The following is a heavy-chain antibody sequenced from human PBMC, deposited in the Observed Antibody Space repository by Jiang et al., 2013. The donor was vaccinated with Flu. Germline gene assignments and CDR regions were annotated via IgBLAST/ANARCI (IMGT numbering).Heavy chain of an antibody. Sequence: PGLVKPSETLSLTCTVSGGSISSSNWWSWVRQPPGKGLEWIGEIYHSGSTNYNPSLKSRVTISVDKSKNQFSLKLSSVTAADTAVYYCARDPVLTGYYPSMTNWFDPWGQGTLVTVSS. J-gene: IGHJ5*02. V-gene: IGHV4-4*02. CDR3: ARDPVLTGYYPSMTNWFDP. CDR2: IYHSGST. CDR1: GGSISSSNW. D-gene: IGHD3-9*01.